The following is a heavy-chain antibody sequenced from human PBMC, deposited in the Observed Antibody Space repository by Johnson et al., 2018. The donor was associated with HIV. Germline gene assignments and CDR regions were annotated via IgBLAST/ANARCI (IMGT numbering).Heavy chain of an antibody. J-gene: IGHJ3*02. Sequence: QVQLVESGGGMVQPGGSLRLSCAASGFAFSDYHMSWIRQAPGKGLEWVAVLSYDGSNKYYADYVKGRSTISRDKSKNTLYLQMSSLRAEDTAVYYCAKDLVVTAPGAFDIWGQGTMVTVSS. CDR1: GFAFSDYH. D-gene: IGHD2-21*02. CDR3: AKDLVVTAPGAFDI. CDR2: LSYDGSNK. V-gene: IGHV3-30*18.